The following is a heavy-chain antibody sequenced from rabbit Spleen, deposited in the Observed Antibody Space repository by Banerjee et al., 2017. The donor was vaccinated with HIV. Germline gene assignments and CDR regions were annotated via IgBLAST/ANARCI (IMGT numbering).Heavy chain of an antibody. Sequence: QEQLEESGGGLVKPEGSLTLTCKASGVSFSDKDVMCWVRQAPGKGLEWIACIDSGSRDFTYYASWAKGRFTISSHNAQNTLYLQLNSLTAADTATYFCARDVTNVIGWNFGWWGPGTLVTVS. CDR3: ARDVTNVIGWNFGW. CDR1: GVSFSDKDV. D-gene: IGHD1-1*01. V-gene: IGHV1S45*01. CDR2: IDSGSRDFT. J-gene: IGHJ4*01.